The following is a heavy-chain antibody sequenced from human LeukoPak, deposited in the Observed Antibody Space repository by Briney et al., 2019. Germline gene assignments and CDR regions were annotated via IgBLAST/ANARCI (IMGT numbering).Heavy chain of an antibody. J-gene: IGHJ4*02. Sequence: GGSLRLSCAASGFTFSSYAMSWVRQAPGKGLEWVSAISGSGGSTYYADYVKGRFTITRDNYKNTLYLQMNSLRAEDTAVYYCAKDLGDFWSGYSYFDYWGQGTLVTVSS. CDR3: AKDLGDFWSGYSYFDY. CDR1: GFTFSSYA. CDR2: ISGSGGST. D-gene: IGHD3-3*01. V-gene: IGHV3-23*01.